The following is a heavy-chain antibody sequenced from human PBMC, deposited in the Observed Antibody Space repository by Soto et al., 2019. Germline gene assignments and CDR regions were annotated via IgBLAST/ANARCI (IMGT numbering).Heavy chain of an antibody. Sequence: ASVKVSCKASGCLFTAYSMHWVRLAPGQGLEWMGVVNPSGGSTKYAQNFQGRVTMTRDTSTTTIYMEVSSLRSDDTAIYYCAREENCSGGTCYSEYFHRWGQGTLVTVSS. V-gene: IGHV1-46*01. D-gene: IGHD2-15*01. CDR1: GCLFTAYS. CDR3: AREENCSGGTCYSEYFHR. J-gene: IGHJ1*01. CDR2: VNPSGGST.